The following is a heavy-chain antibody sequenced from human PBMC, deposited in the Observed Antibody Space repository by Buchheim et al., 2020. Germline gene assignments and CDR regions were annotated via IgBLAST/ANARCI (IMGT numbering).Heavy chain of an antibody. CDR1: GFTFSSKA. D-gene: IGHD4-23*01. CDR3: AKSRWSDNGDFDY. J-gene: IGHJ4*02. Sequence: EEQLLESGGGLVQAGGSLRLACVASGFTFSSKAMNWVRQAPGKGLEWVASISGGGDSIYYADSVKGRFTISRDNSKNTLYVQGNSLRAEDTAVYYCAKSRWSDNGDFDYWGQGTL. V-gene: IGHV3-23*01. CDR2: ISGGGDSI.